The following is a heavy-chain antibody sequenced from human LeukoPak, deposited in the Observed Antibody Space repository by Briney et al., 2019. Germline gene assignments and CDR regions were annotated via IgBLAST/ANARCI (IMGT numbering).Heavy chain of an antibody. V-gene: IGHV4-4*02. CDR3: ARDRGYCSSTSCYNYGMDV. CDR2: IFYSGSV. Sequence: PSETLSLTCDVSGGSINSSNWWSWVRQSPEKGLEWIGQIFYSGSVNYSPSFKSRVTISVDRSKNQFSLKLSSVTAADTAVYYCARDRGYCSSTSCYNYGMDVWGQGTTVTVSS. CDR1: GGSINSSNW. D-gene: IGHD2-2*02. J-gene: IGHJ6*02.